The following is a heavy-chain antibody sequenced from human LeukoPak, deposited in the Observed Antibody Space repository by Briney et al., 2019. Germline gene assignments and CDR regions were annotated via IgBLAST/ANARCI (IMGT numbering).Heavy chain of an antibody. CDR1: GFTFSNSW. V-gene: IGHV3-74*01. CDR2: INGDGRNI. CDR3: TRDLMDYDVSTGLHHYYMDV. D-gene: IGHD3-9*01. Sequence: GGSLRISCAASGFTFSNSWMHWVRQAPGKGLVWVSRINGDGRNINYADSVRGRFTISRDNAKNTLYLQMNTLRVEDTAVYYCTRDLMDYDVSTGLHHYYMDVWGQGTTVTVSS. J-gene: IGHJ6*02.